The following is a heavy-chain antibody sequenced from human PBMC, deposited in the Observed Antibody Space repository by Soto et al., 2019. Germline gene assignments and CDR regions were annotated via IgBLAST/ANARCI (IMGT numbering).Heavy chain of an antibody. J-gene: IGHJ4*02. V-gene: IGHV1-3*01. D-gene: IGHD6-19*01. Sequence: ASVKVSCKASGYTFTKYAMHWVRQAPGQSLEWMGWINAGNGNTKYSQKFQGKVTITRDTSASTAYMELSSLRSEDTAVYYCAREQWLGVDYWGQGTLVTVSS. CDR1: GYTFTKYA. CDR3: AREQWLGVDY. CDR2: INAGNGNT.